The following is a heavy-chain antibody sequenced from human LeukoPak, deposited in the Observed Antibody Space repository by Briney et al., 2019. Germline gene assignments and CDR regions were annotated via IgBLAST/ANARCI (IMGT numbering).Heavy chain of an antibody. CDR2: INEDGSTT. J-gene: IGHJ4*02. V-gene: IGHV3-74*01. CDR3: VRDLGGRSGH. CDR1: GSTFSSNW. Sequence: GGSLRLSCAASGSTFSSNWMHWVRQAPGKGLVWVSRINEDGSTTNYADSVKGRSTIFRDNAKNTLYLQMNSLRAEDTAVYYCVRDLGGRSGHWGQGTLVTVSS. D-gene: IGHD1-26*01.